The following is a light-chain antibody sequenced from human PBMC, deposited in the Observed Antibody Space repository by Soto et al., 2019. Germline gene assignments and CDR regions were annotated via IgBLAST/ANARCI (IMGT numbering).Light chain of an antibody. V-gene: IGKV1-5*01. Sequence: DIQMTQSPSTLSASVGDRVTITCRASQSISSWLAWYQQKPGKAPKLLIYAASSLQSGVPSRFSGSGSGTEFTLTISSLHPEDFATYYCQRLDSYPFTFGPGTKVDIK. CDR3: QRLDSYPFT. CDR2: AAS. CDR1: QSISSW. J-gene: IGKJ3*01.